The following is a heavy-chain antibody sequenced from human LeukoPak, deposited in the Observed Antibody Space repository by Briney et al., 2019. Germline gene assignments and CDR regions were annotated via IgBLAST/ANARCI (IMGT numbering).Heavy chain of an antibody. Sequence: GGSLRLSCAASGFXFSSYEINWVRQAQGKGREWVSYISSGRTIYYADSVKGRFTISRDNAKNSLYLQLNSLRAEDTAVYYCARLYSSSSGKAFDIWGQGTMVTVSS. CDR1: GFXFSSYE. D-gene: IGHD6-6*01. V-gene: IGHV3-48*03. CDR2: ISSGRTI. J-gene: IGHJ3*02. CDR3: ARLYSSSSGKAFDI.